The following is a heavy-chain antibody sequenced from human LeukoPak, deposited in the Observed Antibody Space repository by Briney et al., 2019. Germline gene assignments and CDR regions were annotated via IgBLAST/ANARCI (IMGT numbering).Heavy chain of an antibody. CDR3: SEGYFEPFDH. CDR2: LSYTGKT. D-gene: IGHD2/OR15-2a*01. V-gene: IGHV4-59*02. CDR1: GASAVSSP. Sequence: PSETLSLTSVVPGASAVSSPGNWFRKLPGKGLEWIGCLSYTGKTDYNPSLTSRVTISLDTSKNQVSLKLRSVTAADTAVYYCSEGYFEPFDHWGQGTLVTVSS. J-gene: IGHJ4*02.